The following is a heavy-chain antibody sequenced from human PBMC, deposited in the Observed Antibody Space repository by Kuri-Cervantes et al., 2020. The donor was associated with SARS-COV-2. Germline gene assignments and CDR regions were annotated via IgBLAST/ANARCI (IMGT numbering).Heavy chain of an antibody. Sequence: GGSLRLCCAASGFTFSSYRMSWVRQAPGKGLEWVANIKQDGSEKYYVDSVKGRFTISRDNAKNSLYLQMNSLRAEDTAVYYCARSKVGATTSYFDYWGQGTLVTVSS. CDR3: ARSKVGATTSYFDY. CDR1: GFTFSSYR. D-gene: IGHD1-26*01. CDR2: IKQDGSEK. V-gene: IGHV3-7*05. J-gene: IGHJ4*02.